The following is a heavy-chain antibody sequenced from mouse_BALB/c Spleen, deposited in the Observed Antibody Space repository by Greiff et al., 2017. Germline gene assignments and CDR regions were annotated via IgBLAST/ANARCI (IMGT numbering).Heavy chain of an antibody. D-gene: IGHD2-3*01. CDR1: GFSLTSYG. V-gene: IGHV2-9*02. Sequence: VKVVESGPGLVAPSQSLSITCTVSGFSLTSYGVHWVRQPPGKGLEWLGVIWAGGSTNYNSALMSRLSISKDNSKSQVFLKMNSLQTDDTAMYYCARDDGYYIMDYWGQGTSVTVSS. CDR3: ARDDGYYIMDY. J-gene: IGHJ4*01. CDR2: IWAGGST.